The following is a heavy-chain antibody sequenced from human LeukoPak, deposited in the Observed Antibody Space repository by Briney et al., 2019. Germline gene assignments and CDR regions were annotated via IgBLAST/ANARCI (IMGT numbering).Heavy chain of an antibody. J-gene: IGHJ4*02. CDR2: ISAYNGKT. V-gene: IGHV1-18*04. CDR1: GYTFTTYE. CDR3: ARGRSKNYSLTWGSNY. Sequence: SVKVSCKASGYTFTTYEISWVRQAPGQGLDWLGWISAYNGKTNYAQNFQGRVTMTTDTSTSTAYMELRSLRSDDTAVYYCARGRSKNYSLTWGSNYWGQGTLVTVSS. D-gene: IGHD2-15*01.